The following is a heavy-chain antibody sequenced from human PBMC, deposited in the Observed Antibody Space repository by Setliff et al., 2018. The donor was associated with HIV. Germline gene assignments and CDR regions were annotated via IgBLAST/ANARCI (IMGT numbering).Heavy chain of an antibody. V-gene: IGHV4-34*01. CDR3: ARGIDNFWTGYTA. D-gene: IGHD3-3*01. Sequence: PSETLSLTCAVYDGSFSGYYWSWIRQPPGKGLEWIGEIDHSGSTNYNPSLRSRVIMSMDTSKKQVSLKLRSVTAADTAVYYCARGIDNFWTGYTAWGQGTLVTVSS. CDR1: DGSFSGYY. J-gene: IGHJ4*02. CDR2: IDHSGST.